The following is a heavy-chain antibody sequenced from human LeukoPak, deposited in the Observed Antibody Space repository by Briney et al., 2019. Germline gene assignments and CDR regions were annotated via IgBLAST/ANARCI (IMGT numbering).Heavy chain of an antibody. Sequence: PSETLSLTCNVSGGSVSSGSYYWSWIQQPPGKGLEWIGYIYYSGSTNYNPSLKSRVTISVDTSKNQFSLKLSSVTAADTAVYYCASNLSGSYYNWFDPWGQGTLVTVSS. CDR2: IYYSGST. J-gene: IGHJ5*02. D-gene: IGHD1-26*01. V-gene: IGHV4-61*01. CDR3: ASNLSGSYYNWFDP. CDR1: GGSVSSGSYY.